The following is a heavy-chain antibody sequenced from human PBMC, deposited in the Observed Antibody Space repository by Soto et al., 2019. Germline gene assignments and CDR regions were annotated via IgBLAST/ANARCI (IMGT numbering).Heavy chain of an antibody. CDR2: INHSGST. CDR3: ASGSSSSSGAAMDV. V-gene: IGHV4-34*01. Sequence: SDTLSLTWAVAGGSISSCYWSWSRQPPGKGLEWIGEINHSGSTNYNPSLKSRVTISVDTSKNQFSLKLSSVTAADTAVYYCASGSSSSSGAAMDVCGQGTTVIVSS. J-gene: IGHJ6*02. CDR1: GGSISSCY. D-gene: IGHD6-6*01.